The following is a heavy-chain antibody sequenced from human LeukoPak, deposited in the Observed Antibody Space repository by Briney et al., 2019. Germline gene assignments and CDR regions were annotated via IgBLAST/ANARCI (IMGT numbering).Heavy chain of an antibody. CDR2: ISGSGGST. CDR3: AKSFEGSGYQYFDY. J-gene: IGHJ4*02. Sequence: PGGSLRLSCAASGFTFSSCAMSWVRQAPGKGLEWVSAISGSGGSTYYADSVKGRFTISRDNSKNTLYLQMNSLRAEDTAVYYCAKSFEGSGYQYFDYWGQGTLVTVSS. V-gene: IGHV3-23*01. CDR1: GFTFSSCA. D-gene: IGHD3-3*01.